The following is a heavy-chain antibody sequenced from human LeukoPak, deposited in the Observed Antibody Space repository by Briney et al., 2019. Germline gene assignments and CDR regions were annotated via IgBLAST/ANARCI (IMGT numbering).Heavy chain of an antibody. Sequence: ETLSLTCAVYGGSFSGYYWSWVRQAPGKGLEWVSAISGSGGSTYYADSVKGRFTISRDNSKNTLYLQMNSLRAEDTAVYYCAKSRRYTSSYYYYGMDVWGQGTTVTVSS. CDR3: AKSRRYTSSYYYYGMDV. V-gene: IGHV3-23*01. CDR2: ISGSGGST. J-gene: IGHJ6*02. D-gene: IGHD6-6*01. CDR1: GGSFSGYY.